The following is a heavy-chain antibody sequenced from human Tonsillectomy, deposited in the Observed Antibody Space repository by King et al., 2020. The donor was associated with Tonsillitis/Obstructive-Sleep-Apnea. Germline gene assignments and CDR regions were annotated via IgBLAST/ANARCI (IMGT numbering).Heavy chain of an antibody. D-gene: IGHD2-2*01. V-gene: IGHV4-34*01. CDR3: ARGEDIVVVPAARKGRVSHYYYNMDV. CDR2: INHSGST. CDR1: GGSFSGYY. J-gene: IGHJ6*03. Sequence: VQLQQWGAGLLKPSETLSLTCAVYGGSFSGYYWSWIRQPPGKGLEWIGEINHSGSTNYNPSLKSRVTISVDTSKNQFSLKLSSVTAADTAVYYCARGEDIVVVPAARKGRVSHYYYNMDVWGKGTTVTVSS.